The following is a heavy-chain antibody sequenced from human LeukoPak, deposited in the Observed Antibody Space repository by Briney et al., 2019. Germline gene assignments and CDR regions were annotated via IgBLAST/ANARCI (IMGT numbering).Heavy chain of an antibody. D-gene: IGHD3-3*01. CDR2: IDSSSSYI. V-gene: IGHV3-21*01. Sequence: GGSLRLSCAASGFTFSSYAMHWVRQAPGKGLEWVSSIDSSSSYIYYADSVKGRFTISRANAKNSLFLQMNSLRAKDTAVYYCARGPHGGFVIIPTEFWGQGTLVTVSS. CDR3: ARGPHGGFVIIPTEF. J-gene: IGHJ4*02. CDR1: GFTFSSYA.